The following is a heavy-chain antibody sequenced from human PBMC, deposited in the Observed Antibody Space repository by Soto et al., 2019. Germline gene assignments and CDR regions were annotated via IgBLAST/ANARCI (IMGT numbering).Heavy chain of an antibody. CDR2: IFYSGSN. D-gene: IGHD5-12*01. CDR1: GGSISSSTSH. Sequence: QLQLQESGPGLVKPSETLSLICNVSGGSISSSTSHWGWIRQPPGKGLEWIGTIFYSGSNYCNPSLKSRVTISVDTSKNQFSLKLTSVTAADTAVYYCARQMSMRGYGAAYWGQGTLVTVSS. J-gene: IGHJ4*02. CDR3: ARQMSMRGYGAAY. V-gene: IGHV4-39*01.